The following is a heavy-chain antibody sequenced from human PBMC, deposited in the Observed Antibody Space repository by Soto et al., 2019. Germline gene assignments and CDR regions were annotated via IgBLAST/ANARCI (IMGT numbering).Heavy chain of an antibody. D-gene: IGHD3-10*01. CDR3: ARGPGQDTRVYYGSGSYNFDY. Sequence: SETLSLTCAVYGGSFSGYYWSWIRQPPGKGLEWIGEINHSGSTNYNPSLKSRVTISVDTSKNQFSLKLSSVTAADTAVYYCARGPGQDTRVYYGSGSYNFDYWGQGTLVTVSP. CDR1: GGSFSGYY. CDR2: INHSGST. V-gene: IGHV4-34*01. J-gene: IGHJ4*02.